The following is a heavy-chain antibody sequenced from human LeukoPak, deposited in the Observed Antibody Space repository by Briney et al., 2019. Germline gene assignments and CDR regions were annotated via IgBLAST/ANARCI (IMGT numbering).Heavy chain of an antibody. V-gene: IGHV3-21*01. CDR2: ISSSSSYI. Sequence: GGSLRLSCVASGFTFSSYAMHWVRQAPGKGLEWVSSISSSSSYIYYADSVKGRFTISRDNAKNSLYLQMNSLRAEDTAVYYCARGPSGYGSGSYYIADYWGQGTLVTVSS. CDR3: ARGPSGYGSGSYYIADY. J-gene: IGHJ4*02. CDR1: GFTFSSYA. D-gene: IGHD3-10*01.